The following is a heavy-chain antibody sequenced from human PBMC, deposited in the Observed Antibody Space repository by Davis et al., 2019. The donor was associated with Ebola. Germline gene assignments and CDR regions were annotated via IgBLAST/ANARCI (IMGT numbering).Heavy chain of an antibody. CDR1: GFTFGDYF. J-gene: IGHJ4*02. CDR3: TKGDRDYSSSPFDY. D-gene: IGHD3-22*01. V-gene: IGHV3-11*01. CDR2: ISSSGTIV. Sequence: PGGSLRLSCAASGFTFGDYFMSWIRQAPGKGLEWVSYISSSGTIVYYADSVKGRFTISRDSSKNTLDLQMNSLRAEDTALYSCTKGDRDYSSSPFDYWGKGTLVTVSS.